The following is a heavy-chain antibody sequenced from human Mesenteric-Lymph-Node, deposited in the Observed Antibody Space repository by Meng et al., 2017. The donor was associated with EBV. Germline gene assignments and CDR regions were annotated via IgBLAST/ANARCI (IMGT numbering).Heavy chain of an antibody. CDR3: ARVGYNYVYYFDF. V-gene: IGHV4-4*02. D-gene: IGHD5-24*01. J-gene: IGHJ4*02. Sequence: QVQLKGSGPGLVKPSGTLSLTCAVSGDAISSSNWWNWVRQPPGKGLEWIGEVYHTGSANYNPSLKSRVIIAVDKSNNQFSLRLSSVTAADTAVYYCARVGYNYVYYFDFWGQGTLVTVSS. CDR1: GDAISSSNW. CDR2: VYHTGSA.